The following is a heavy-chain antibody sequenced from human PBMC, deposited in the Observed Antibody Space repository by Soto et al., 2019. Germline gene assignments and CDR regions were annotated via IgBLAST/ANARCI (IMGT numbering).Heavy chain of an antibody. CDR3: AREVGYGDFSAALLD. J-gene: IGHJ4*02. D-gene: IGHD4-17*01. CDR1: GGTFSSHS. CDR2: IITLFGTA. Sequence: VQLMQSGAEVKQPGSSVKVSCKASGGTFSSHSINWVRQAPGQGLEWMGGIITLFGTANYAQNFQGRVMITADQYTSTAHMELNSVRSDDTAVYYCAREVGYGDFSAALLDWGQGTLVTVSS. V-gene: IGHV1-69*01.